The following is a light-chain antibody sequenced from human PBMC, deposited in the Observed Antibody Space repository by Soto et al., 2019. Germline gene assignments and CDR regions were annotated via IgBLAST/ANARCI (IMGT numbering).Light chain of an antibody. Sequence: QSALTQPASVCGSPGQSITISCTGTSSDVGGYNYVSWYQQHPGKAPKLMIYDVSNRPSGVSNRFSGSKSGNTASLTISGLQAEDAADYYCSSYTSSSTRVFGTGSKVTVL. V-gene: IGLV2-14*01. CDR3: SSYTSSSTRV. CDR2: DVS. CDR1: SSDVGGYNY. J-gene: IGLJ1*01.